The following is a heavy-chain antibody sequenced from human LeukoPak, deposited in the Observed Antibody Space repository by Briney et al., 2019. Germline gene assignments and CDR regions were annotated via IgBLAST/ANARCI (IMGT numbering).Heavy chain of an antibody. CDR1: GGSFSSGSYY. Sequence: PSETLSLTCTVSGGSFSSGSYYWSWIRQPPGKGLEWIGYIYYSGSTNYNPSLKSRVTISVDTSKNQFSLKLSSVTAADTAVYYCARYDSGTFYKANWFDPWGQGTLVTVSS. J-gene: IGHJ5*02. CDR3: ARYDSGTFYKANWFDP. V-gene: IGHV4-61*01. CDR2: IYYSGST. D-gene: IGHD3-10*01.